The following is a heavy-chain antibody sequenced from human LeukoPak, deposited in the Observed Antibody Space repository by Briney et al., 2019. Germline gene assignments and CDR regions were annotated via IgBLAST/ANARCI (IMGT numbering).Heavy chain of an antibody. J-gene: IGHJ6*02. D-gene: IGHD3-22*01. Sequence: GASVEVSCKASGYTFTSYDINWVRQATGQGLEWMGWMNPNSGNTGYAQKFQGRVTMTRNTSISTAYMELSSLRSEDTAVYYCARKSNYYDSSGYYPDYYYYGMDVWGQGTTVTVSS. CDR2: MNPNSGNT. CDR3: ARKSNYYDSSGYYPDYYYYGMDV. CDR1: GYTFTSYD. V-gene: IGHV1-8*01.